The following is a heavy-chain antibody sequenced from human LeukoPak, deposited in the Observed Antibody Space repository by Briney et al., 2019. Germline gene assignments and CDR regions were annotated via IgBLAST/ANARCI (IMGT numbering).Heavy chain of an antibody. J-gene: IGHJ4*02. V-gene: IGHV3-33*08. CDR1: GFTFNIYG. CDR3: ARESIGIQLWLRYFDY. Sequence: PGRSVRLSCAAWGFTFNIYGMQGVRQAPGRGLEGVAVICYEGSNKYNTDTMKGPFTSSTDNSKNALYPQINSARAEDTAVYYCARESIGIQLWLRYFDYWGQGSLVTVSS. CDR2: ICYEGSNK. D-gene: IGHD5-18*01.